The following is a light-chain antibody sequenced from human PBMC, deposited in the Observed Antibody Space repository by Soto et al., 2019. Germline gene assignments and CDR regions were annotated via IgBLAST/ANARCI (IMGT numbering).Light chain of an antibody. Sequence: DIPLTQSPSFLSASVGDRVTITCRASQGISTYLAWYQQEPGKAPKLLIYVASSLQSGVPSRFSGSGSGTEFTLTINSLQPEDFATYYCQQFNSYPWTFGQGTKVEIK. J-gene: IGKJ1*01. CDR3: QQFNSYPWT. V-gene: IGKV1-9*01. CDR1: QGISTY. CDR2: VAS.